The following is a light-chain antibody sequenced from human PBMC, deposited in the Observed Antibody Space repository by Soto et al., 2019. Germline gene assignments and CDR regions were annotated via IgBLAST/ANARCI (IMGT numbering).Light chain of an antibody. J-gene: IGKJ1*01. Sequence: EIVLTQSPGTLSLSPGERATLSCRASQSFSSSYLAWYQQKLGQAPRLLIYGASNRATGIPDRFSGSGSGTDFALTIIRLEPEDFEVYYCQQYGSSPRTFGRGTKVDIX. CDR3: QQYGSSPRT. CDR1: QSFSSSY. CDR2: GAS. V-gene: IGKV3-20*01.